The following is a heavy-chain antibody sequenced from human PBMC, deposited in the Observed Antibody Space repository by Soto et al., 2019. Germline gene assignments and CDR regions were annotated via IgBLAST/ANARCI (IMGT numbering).Heavy chain of an antibody. CDR1: GDSISDYY. J-gene: IGHJ6*02. V-gene: IGHV4-4*07. CDR3: ARMCNSGFYRPEGDYYFYGMDV. D-gene: IGHD3-22*01. Sequence: PSETLSLTCTVSGDSISDYYWSWIRQPAGKGLEWIGRLYNSGSTKSNPSLKSRVTMSADTSKNQLSLSLRSVTAADTAIYYCARMCNSGFYRPEGDYYFYGMDVWGQGTMVTVSS. CDR2: LYNSGST.